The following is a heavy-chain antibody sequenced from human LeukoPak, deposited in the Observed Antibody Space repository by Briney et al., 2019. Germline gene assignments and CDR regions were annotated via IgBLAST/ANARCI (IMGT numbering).Heavy chain of an antibody. Sequence: GGSLRLSCSASGFTFNSYAMHWVRQAPGKGLEWVSGISDSGGRTYYAESVKGRFAISRDNSKNTLYLQMNSLRVEDTAVYYCAKDLPTKCRGDCPSDYWGQGTLVTVSS. D-gene: IGHD2-21*02. CDR3: AKDLPTKCRGDCPSDY. V-gene: IGHV3-23*01. J-gene: IGHJ4*02. CDR1: GFTFNSYA. CDR2: ISDSGGRT.